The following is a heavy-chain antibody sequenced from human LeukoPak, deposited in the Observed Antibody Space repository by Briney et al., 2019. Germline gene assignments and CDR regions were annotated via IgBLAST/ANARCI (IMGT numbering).Heavy chain of an antibody. CDR1: GGSIGGDY. Sequence: PSETLSLTCTVSGGSIGGDYWTWIRQPPGKGLQYIGYIYHTGATNYNPSLKSRVTMSVDTSKNQFSLKLSSVTAADTAVYYCARGGSRLWFGEPYPGWDFDYWGQGTLVTVSS. D-gene: IGHD3-10*01. J-gene: IGHJ4*02. CDR2: IYHTGAT. V-gene: IGHV4-59*12. CDR3: ARGGSRLWFGEPYPGWDFDY.